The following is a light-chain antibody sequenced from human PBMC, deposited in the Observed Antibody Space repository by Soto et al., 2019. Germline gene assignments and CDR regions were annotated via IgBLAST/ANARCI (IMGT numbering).Light chain of an antibody. Sequence: EIVLTQSPATLSLSPGERATLSCRASQSINRHLAWYRQKPGQAPRLLIYDASNRATGIPARFSGSGSGTDFTLTISSLEPEDFGVYYCQQYNSWPITFGQGTRLENK. CDR1: QSINRH. J-gene: IGKJ5*01. CDR2: DAS. CDR3: QQYNSWPIT. V-gene: IGKV3-11*01.